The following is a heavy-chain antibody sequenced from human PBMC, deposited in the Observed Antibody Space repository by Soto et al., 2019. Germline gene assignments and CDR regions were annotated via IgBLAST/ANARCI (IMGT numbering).Heavy chain of an antibody. CDR2: ISSSGSTI. CDR3: ARGLRGYSYGMVPFFDY. CDR1: GFTFSDYY. D-gene: IGHD5-18*01. V-gene: IGHV3-11*01. J-gene: IGHJ4*02. Sequence: GWSLRLSCAASGFTFSDYYMSLIRQAPGKGLEWVSYISSSGSTIYYADSVKGRFTISRDNAKNSLYLQMNSLRAEETAVYYCARGLRGYSYGMVPFFDYWGQGTLVTVSS.